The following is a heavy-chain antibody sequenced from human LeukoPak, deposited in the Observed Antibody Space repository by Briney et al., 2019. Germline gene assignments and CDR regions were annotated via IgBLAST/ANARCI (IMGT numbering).Heavy chain of an antibody. CDR3: AKSLAASVDWFDP. J-gene: IGHJ5*02. D-gene: IGHD6-13*01. Sequence: GGSLRLSCAASGFSISSHSMNWVRLAPGKGLEWVSSISSNSKSTYYADSVKGRFTISRDNAKNSLFLQMNSLRAEDTAVYYCAKSLAASVDWFDPWGQGTLVTVSS. CDR2: ISSNSKST. V-gene: IGHV3-21*03. CDR1: GFSISSHS.